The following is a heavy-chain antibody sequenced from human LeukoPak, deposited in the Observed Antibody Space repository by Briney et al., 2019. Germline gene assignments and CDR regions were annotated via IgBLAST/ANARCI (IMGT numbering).Heavy chain of an antibody. D-gene: IGHD3-22*01. CDR3: ARTCGRGRVDPGTSGYVDD. J-gene: IGHJ4*02. V-gene: IGHV4-39*01. Sequence: PSETLSLTCTVSGGSISTSAYYWDWIRQSPGEGLEWIGTIYYTGSTYYSSSLRSRVTMSVDTSTNQFSLKLNSVTAADTAIYYCARTCGRGRVDPGTSGYVDDWGQGTLVTVSS. CDR2: IYYTGST. CDR1: GGSISTSAYY.